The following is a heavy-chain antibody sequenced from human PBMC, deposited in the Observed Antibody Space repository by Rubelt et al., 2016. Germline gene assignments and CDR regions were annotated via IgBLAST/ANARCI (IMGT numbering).Heavy chain of an antibody. CDR2: IYYSGST. V-gene: IGHV4-61*05. Sequence: QLQLQESGPGLVKPSETLSLTCTVSGGSISSSSYYWSWIRQPPGKGLEWIGYIYYSGSTYYNPSLKSRVTTSVDTSKNQFSLRLSSVTAADTAVYYCARQNRYYYYGMDVWGQGTTVTVSS. CDR3: ARQNRYYYYGMDV. J-gene: IGHJ6*02. CDR1: GGSISSSSYY.